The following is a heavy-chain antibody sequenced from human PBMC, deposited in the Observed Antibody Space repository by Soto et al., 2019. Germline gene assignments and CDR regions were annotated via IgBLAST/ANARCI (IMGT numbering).Heavy chain of an antibody. CDR2: IWYDGSNK. CDR1: GFTFSSYG. Sequence: QVQLVESGGGVVQPGRSLRLSCAASGFTFSSYGMHWVRQAPGKGLEWVAVIWYDGSNKYYADSVKGRFTISRDNSKNTLYLQMNSLTAEDTAVYYCPSCIARFYYYYGMDVWGQVTTVTVS. D-gene: IGHD6-13*01. CDR3: PSCIARFYYYYGMDV. J-gene: IGHJ6*02. V-gene: IGHV3-33*01.